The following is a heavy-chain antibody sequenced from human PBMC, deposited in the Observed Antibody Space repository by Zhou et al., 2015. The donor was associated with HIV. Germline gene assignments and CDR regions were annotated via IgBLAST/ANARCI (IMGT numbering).Heavy chain of an antibody. D-gene: IGHD2-2*01. CDR1: GFTFSSYG. J-gene: IGHJ3*02. V-gene: IGHV3-30*03. CDR2: ISYDGSNK. CDR3: ARGGGLGYCSSTSCYGDAFDI. Sequence: QVQLVESGGGVVQPGRSLRLSCAASGFTFSSYGMHWVRQAPGKGLEWVAVISYDGSNKYYADSVKGRFTISRDNSKNTLYLQMNSLRAEDTAVYYCARGGGLGYCSSTSCYGDAFDIWGQGTMVTVSS.